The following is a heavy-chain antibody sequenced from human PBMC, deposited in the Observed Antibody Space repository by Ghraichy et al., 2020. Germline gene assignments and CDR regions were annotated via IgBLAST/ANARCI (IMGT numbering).Heavy chain of an antibody. Sequence: SETLSLTCTVSGGSISSSSYYWGWIRQPPGKGLEWIGSIYYSGSTYYNPSLKSRVTISVDTSKNQFSLKLSSVTAADTAVYYCYSGYDWDIDGYCWGQGTLVTVSS. CDR1: GGSISSSSYY. CDR3: YSGYDWDIDGYC. V-gene: IGHV4-39*01. CDR2: IYYSGST. D-gene: IGHD5-12*01. J-gene: IGHJ4*02.